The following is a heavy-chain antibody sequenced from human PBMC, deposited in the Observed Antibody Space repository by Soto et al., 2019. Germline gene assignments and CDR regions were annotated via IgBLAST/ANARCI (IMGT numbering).Heavy chain of an antibody. CDR2: IYYSGST. D-gene: IGHD2-2*02. CDR3: ARARYCSSTSCYTPTGYYYYYMDV. CDR1: ISSYY. V-gene: IGHV4-59*01. J-gene: IGHJ6*03. Sequence: ISSYYWSWLRQPPGKGLEWIWYIYYSGSTNYNPSLKSRVTISVDTSKNRFSLKLSSVTAADTAVYYCARARYCSSTSCYTPTGYYYYYMDVWGKGTTVTVSS.